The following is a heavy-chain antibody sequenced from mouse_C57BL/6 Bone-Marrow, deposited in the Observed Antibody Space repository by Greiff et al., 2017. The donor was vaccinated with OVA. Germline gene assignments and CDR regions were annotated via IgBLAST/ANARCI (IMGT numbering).Heavy chain of an antibody. V-gene: IGHV12-3*01. Sequence: VQLQESGPGLVKPSQSLFLTCSITGFPITSGYYWIWIRQSPGKPLEWMGYITHSGETFYNPSLQSPISITRETSKNQFFLQLNSVTTEDTAMYYCAGAYYSKDYWGQGTTLTVSS. D-gene: IGHD2-5*01. J-gene: IGHJ2*01. CDR1: GFPITSGYY. CDR3: AGAYYSKDY. CDR2: ITHSGET.